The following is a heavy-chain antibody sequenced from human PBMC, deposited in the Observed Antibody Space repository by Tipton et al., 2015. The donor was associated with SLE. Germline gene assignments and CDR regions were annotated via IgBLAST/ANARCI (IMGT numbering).Heavy chain of an antibody. V-gene: IGHV4-59*11. CDR1: DGPISGHS. CDR3: VHANWGTNFDY. J-gene: IGHJ4*02. Sequence: TLSLTCTVSDGPISGHSWSWIRLSPGKGLEWIGYIYDSRITNYNPSLKSRVTMSVDTSKNQFSLKLSSVTAADTAVYYCVHANWGTNFDYWGQGTLVTVSS. CDR2: IYDSRIT. D-gene: IGHD7-27*01.